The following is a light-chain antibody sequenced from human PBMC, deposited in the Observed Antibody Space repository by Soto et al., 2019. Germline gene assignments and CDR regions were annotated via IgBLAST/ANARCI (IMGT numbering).Light chain of an antibody. CDR1: QSLLHSNGYNY. CDR2: LGS. J-gene: IGKJ3*01. V-gene: IGKV2-28*01. Sequence: DIVMTQSPLSLPVTPGEPASISCRSSQSLLHSNGYNYLDWYLQKPGQSPQLLIYLGSNRASGVPDRFSGSGSGTDFTLKISRVEAEDVGVYYCMQALPGFTFGPGTKVDIK. CDR3: MQALPGFT.